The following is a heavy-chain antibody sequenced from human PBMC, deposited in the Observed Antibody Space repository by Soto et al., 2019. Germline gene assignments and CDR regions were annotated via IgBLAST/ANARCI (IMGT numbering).Heavy chain of an antibody. Sequence: PGGSLRLSCAAYGFALRSYEMNWVRQAPGKGLEWVSYSSSSGSTIYYADSVKGRFTISRDNAKNPLYVQTNSMRAEDTAVYYCARDRPSDTYYARSGYYWWGQGTLVTVSS. CDR1: GFALRSYE. CDR3: ARDRPSDTYYARSGYYW. D-gene: IGHD3-22*01. CDR2: SSSSGSTI. J-gene: IGHJ4*02. V-gene: IGHV3-48*03.